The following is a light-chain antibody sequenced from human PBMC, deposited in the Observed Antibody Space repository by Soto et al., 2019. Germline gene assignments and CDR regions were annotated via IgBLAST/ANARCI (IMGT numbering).Light chain of an antibody. CDR1: SSDVGGYNF. V-gene: IGLV2-14*01. Sequence: QSALTQPASVSGSPGQSITISCTGTSSDVGGYNFVSWYQQHPGKAPKLMIYEVTYRPSGVSNRFSGSKSGSTASLTISGVRDEDEADYYCSSYTSRSTRVFGTGTKLTVL. CDR2: EVT. CDR3: SSYTSRSTRV. J-gene: IGLJ1*01.